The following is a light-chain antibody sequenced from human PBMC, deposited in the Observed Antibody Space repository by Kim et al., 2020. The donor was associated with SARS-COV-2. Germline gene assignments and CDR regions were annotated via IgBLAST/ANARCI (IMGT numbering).Light chain of an antibody. V-gene: IGLV2-14*03. CDR3: SSYTSSSTYVV. Sequence: QSALTQPASVSGSPGQSITISCTGTSSDVSGYNYVSWYQQHPGKAPKLMIYDVSNRPSGVSNRFSGSKSGNTASLTISGLQAEDEADYYCSSYTSSSTYVVFGGGTQLTV. CDR2: DVS. J-gene: IGLJ2*01. CDR1: SSDVSGYNY.